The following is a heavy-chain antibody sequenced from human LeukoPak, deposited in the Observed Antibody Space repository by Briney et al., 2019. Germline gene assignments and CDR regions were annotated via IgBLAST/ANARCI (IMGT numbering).Heavy chain of an antibody. Sequence: GGSLRLSCAASGFTFSSYAMSWVRQAPGKGLEWVSAISGSGGSTYYADSVKGRFTISRDNSKNTLYLQMNSLRAEDTAVYYCAKDPGGYFTAVVTAFAYWGQGTLVTVSS. CDR1: GFTFSSYA. D-gene: IGHD5-18*01. CDR2: ISGSGGST. V-gene: IGHV3-23*01. J-gene: IGHJ4*02. CDR3: AKDPGGYFTAVVTAFAY.